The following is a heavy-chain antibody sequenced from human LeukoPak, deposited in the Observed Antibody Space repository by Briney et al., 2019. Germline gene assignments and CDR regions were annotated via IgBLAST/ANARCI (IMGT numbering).Heavy chain of an antibody. CDR1: GGSISSSSYY. CDR3: AREYRQLSRPKYYYYYYMDV. D-gene: IGHD1-26*01. CDR2: IYYSGST. V-gene: IGHV4-39*07. J-gene: IGHJ6*03. Sequence: SETLSLICTVSGGSISSSSYYWGWIRQPPGKGLEWIGSIYYSGSTYYNPSLKSRVTISVDTSKNQFSLKLSSVTAADTAVYYCAREYRQLSRPKYYYYYYMDVWGKGTTVTVSS.